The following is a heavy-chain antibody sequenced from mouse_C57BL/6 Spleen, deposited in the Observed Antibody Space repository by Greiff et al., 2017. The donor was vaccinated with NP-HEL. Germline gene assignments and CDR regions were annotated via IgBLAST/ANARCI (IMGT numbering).Heavy chain of an antibody. CDR1: GYTFTSYW. J-gene: IGHJ1*03. D-gene: IGHD2-3*01. CDR3: ARGEVTTGGYFDV. V-gene: IGHV1-50*01. CDR2: IDPSDSYT. Sequence: VQLQQPGAELVKPGASVKLSCKASGYTFTSYWMQWVKQRPGQGLEWIGEIDPSDSYTNYNQKFKGKATLTVDTSSSTAYMQLSSLTSEDSAVYYCARGEVTTGGYFDVWGTGTTVTVSS.